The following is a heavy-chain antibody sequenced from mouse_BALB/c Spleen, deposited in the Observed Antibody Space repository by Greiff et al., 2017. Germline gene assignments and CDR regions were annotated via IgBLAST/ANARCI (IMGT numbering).Heavy chain of an antibody. CDR2: ISDGGSYT. Sequence: EVKLQESGGGLVKPGGSLKLSCAASGFTFSDYYMYWVRQTPEKRLEWVATISDGGSYTYYPDSVKGRFTISRDNAKNNLYLQMSSLKSEDTAMYYCARGEYGNYEKAMDYWGQGTSVTVSS. CDR1: GFTFSDYY. V-gene: IGHV5-4*02. J-gene: IGHJ4*01. D-gene: IGHD2-10*02. CDR3: ARGEYGNYEKAMDY.